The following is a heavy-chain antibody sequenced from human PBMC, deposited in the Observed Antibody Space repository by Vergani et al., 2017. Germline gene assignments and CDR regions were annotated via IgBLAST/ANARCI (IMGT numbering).Heavy chain of an antibody. CDR1: GFTFSSYA. CDR2: ISGSGGST. Sequence: EVQLLESGGGLVQPGGSLRLSCAASGFTFSSYAMSWVRQAPGKGLEWVSAISGSGGSTYYADSVKGRFTISRDNYKNTLYLQMNSLRAEDTAVYYCVKEGGSCYSRVCYYYGMDVWGQGTTVTVSS. V-gene: IGHV3-23*01. CDR3: VKEGGSCYSRVCYYYGMDV. J-gene: IGHJ6*02. D-gene: IGHD2-15*01.